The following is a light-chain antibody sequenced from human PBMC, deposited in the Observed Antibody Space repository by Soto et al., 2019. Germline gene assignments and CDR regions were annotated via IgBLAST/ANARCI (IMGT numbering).Light chain of an antibody. CDR1: QSVSSNY. J-gene: IGKJ1*01. V-gene: IGKV3-20*01. Sequence: DIVLTQSPGTLSLSPGERATLSCRASQSVSSNYLAWYQQKPGQAPRLLIYGASTRATGVPDRFSGSGSGTDFTLTMSRLEPEDFAVYHCQQYGSLSWTFGQGAKVETK. CDR2: GAS. CDR3: QQYGSLSWT.